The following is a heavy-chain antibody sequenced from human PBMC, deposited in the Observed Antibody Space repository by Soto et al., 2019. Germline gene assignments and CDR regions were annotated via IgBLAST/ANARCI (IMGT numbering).Heavy chain of an antibody. CDR2: IYWDDGK. CDR3: AQSKKSSSSTNFDY. V-gene: IGHV2-5*02. CDR1: GFSLSTSGVG. D-gene: IGHD6-6*01. Sequence: SGPTLVNPTQTLTLTCTFSGFSLSTSGVGVGWIRQPPGKALEWLALIYWDDGKRYSPSLKSRLTITKDASKNQVVLTMNNMDPVDTATYYCAQSKKSSSSTNFDYWGQGTLVTVSS. J-gene: IGHJ4*02.